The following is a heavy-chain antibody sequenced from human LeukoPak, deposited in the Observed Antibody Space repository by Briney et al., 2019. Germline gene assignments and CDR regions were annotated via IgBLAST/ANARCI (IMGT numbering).Heavy chain of an antibody. CDR3: ARQGYCSSTSCYNRGFFDY. V-gene: IGHV4-39*01. J-gene: IGHJ4*02. Sequence: SETLSLTCTVSGRSISSSSDYWGRIRQPPGKGLEWIGSIYYSGSTNYNPSLKSRVTIYVDTSRNQFSLKLSSVTAADTAVYYCARQGYCSSTSCYNRGFFDYWGQGTMVTVSS. D-gene: IGHD2-2*01. CDR1: GRSISSSSDY. CDR2: IYYSGST.